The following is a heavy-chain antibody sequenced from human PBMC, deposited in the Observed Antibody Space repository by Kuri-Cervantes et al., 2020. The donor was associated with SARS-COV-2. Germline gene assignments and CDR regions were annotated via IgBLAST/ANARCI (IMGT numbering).Heavy chain of an antibody. J-gene: IGHJ4*02. CDR2: INSDGSST. CDR3: AKEGGDGDYADYYFDY. CDR1: GFTFSSYW. Sequence: GGSLRLSCAASGFTFSSYWMHWVRQAPGKGLVWVSRINSDGSSTSYADSVKGRFTISRDNAKNTLYLQTNSLRAEDTAVYYCAKEGGDGDYADYYFDYWGQGTLVTVSS. D-gene: IGHD4-17*01. V-gene: IGHV3-74*01.